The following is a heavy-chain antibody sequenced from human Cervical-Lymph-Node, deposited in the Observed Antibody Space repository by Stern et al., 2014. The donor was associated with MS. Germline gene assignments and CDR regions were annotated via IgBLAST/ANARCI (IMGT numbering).Heavy chain of an antibody. J-gene: IGHJ4*02. D-gene: IGHD2-8*01. CDR3: ARELSQVLVY. V-gene: IGHV1-69*01. CDR2: IIPIFGKA. Sequence: VQLVQSGAEVKKPGSSVKVSCKASGGTFNSHSISWVRQAPGQGLEWMGGIIPIFGKANYAQNFQGRVTITADEYTSTAYMELSSLRSEDTAVYYCARELSQVLVYWGQGTLVTVSS. CDR1: GGTFNSHS.